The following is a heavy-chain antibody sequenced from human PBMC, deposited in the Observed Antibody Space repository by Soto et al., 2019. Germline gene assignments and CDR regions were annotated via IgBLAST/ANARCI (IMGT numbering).Heavy chain of an antibody. CDR1: VAAPSGHH. CDR3: ARLRAGYSSSWPTFYFDY. V-gene: IGHV4-34*01. CDR2: INHSGST. D-gene: IGHD6-13*01. Sequence: SDPLSLTFAFFVAAPSGHHWCWIPQPPGKGLEWIGEINHSGSTNYNPSLKSRVTISVDTSKNQFSLKLSSVTAADTAVYYCARLRAGYSSSWPTFYFDYWGQG. J-gene: IGHJ4*02.